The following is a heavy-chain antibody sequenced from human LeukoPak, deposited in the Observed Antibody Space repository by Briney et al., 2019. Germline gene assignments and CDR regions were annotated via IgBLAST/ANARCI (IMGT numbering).Heavy chain of an antibody. V-gene: IGHV5-51*01. CDR3: ARPGYYYDNSGYADPLFDH. J-gene: IGHJ4*02. D-gene: IGHD3-22*01. CDR2: IYPADSAT. CDR1: GFSFTSYW. Sequence: GESLKISCKGSGFSFTSYWIGWVRQMPGKGLEWMGIIYPADSATRYSPSFEGQVTISADKSLTTAYLQWSSLKASDSAMYYCARPGYYYDNSGYADPLFDHWGQGTLVTVSS.